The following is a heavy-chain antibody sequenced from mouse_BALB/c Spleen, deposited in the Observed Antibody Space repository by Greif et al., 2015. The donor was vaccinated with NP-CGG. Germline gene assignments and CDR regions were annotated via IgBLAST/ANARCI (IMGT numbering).Heavy chain of an antibody. CDR3: ASQDSSGYGGFAY. CDR2: INSDGGST. CDR1: EYEFPSHD. D-gene: IGHD3-2*01. J-gene: IGHJ3*01. Sequence: EVKLVESGGGLVQPGESLKLSCESNEYEFPSHDMSWVRKTPEKWLELVAAINSDGGSTYYPGTMERRFIISRDNTKXTLYLQMSSLRSEDTALYYCASQDSSGYGGFAYWGQGTLVTVSA. V-gene: IGHV5-2*01.